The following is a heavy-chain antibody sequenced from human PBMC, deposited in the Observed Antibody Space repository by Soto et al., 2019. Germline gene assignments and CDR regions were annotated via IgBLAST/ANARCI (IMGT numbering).Heavy chain of an antibody. D-gene: IGHD3-10*01. CDR3: AKDDYYGSGSYYRGYYYYMEV. V-gene: IGHV3-23*01. CDR2: ISGSGGST. CDR1: GFTFSSYA. J-gene: IGHJ6*03. Sequence: GGSLRLSCAASGFTFSSYAMSWVRQAPGKGLEWVSAISGSGGSTYYADSVKGRFTISRDNSKNTLYLQMNSLRAEDTAVYYCAKDDYYGSGSYYRGYYYYMEVWGKGATVTVSS.